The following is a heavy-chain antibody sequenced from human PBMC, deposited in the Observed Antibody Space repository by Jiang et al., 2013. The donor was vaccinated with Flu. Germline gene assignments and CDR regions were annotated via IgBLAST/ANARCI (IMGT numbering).Heavy chain of an antibody. V-gene: IGHV3-33*01. CDR2: IWYDGSNK. Sequence: VQLVESGGGVVQPGRSLRLSCAASGFTFSSYGMHWVRQAPGKGLEWVAVIWYDGSNKYYADSVKGRFTISRDNSKNTLYLQMNSLRAEDTAVYYCARIVPTGDYFDYWGQGTLVTVSS. J-gene: IGHJ4*02. CDR1: GFTFSSYG. D-gene: IGHD2-2*01. CDR3: ARIVPTGDYFDY.